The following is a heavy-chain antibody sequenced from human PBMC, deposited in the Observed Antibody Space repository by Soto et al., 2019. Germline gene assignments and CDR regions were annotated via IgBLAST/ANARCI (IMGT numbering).Heavy chain of an antibody. Sequence: QVQLVQSGAEVKKPGSSVKVSCKASGGTFSSYTISWVRQAPGQGLEWMGRIIPILGIANYAQKFQGRVTITADKSTSTAYMELISLRSEDTAVYYCARERSYGHYFDYWGQGTLVTVSS. J-gene: IGHJ4*02. CDR1: GGTFSSYT. CDR3: ARERSYGHYFDY. CDR2: IIPILGIA. D-gene: IGHD5-18*01. V-gene: IGHV1-69*08.